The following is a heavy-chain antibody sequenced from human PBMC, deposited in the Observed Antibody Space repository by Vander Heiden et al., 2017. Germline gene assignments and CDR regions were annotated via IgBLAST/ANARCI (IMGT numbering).Heavy chain of an antibody. J-gene: IGHJ4*02. CDR2: IYYSGST. CDR3: ASLTGPFDY. CDR1: GGSISSYY. Sequence: QVQLQESGPGLVKPSETLSLTCTVSGGSISSYYWSWIRQPPGKGLEWIGYIYYSGSTNDNPSLKSRVTISVDTSKNQFSLKMSSVTAADTAVYYCASLTGPFDYWGQGTLVTVSS. D-gene: IGHD7-27*01. V-gene: IGHV4-59*01.